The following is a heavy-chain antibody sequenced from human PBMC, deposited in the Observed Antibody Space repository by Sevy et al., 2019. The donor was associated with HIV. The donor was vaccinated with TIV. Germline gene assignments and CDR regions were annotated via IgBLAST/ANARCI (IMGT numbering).Heavy chain of an antibody. Sequence: ASVKVSCKASEYTFTAYYMHWVRQAPGQGLEWMGWINPNTGGTCYAQNFQGRVTMTRDTSISTAYMELSSLRSDDTAVYYWARDRTGLYGDYVPHYFDSWGQGTLVTVSS. CDR2: INPNTGGT. J-gene: IGHJ4*02. CDR3: ARDRTGLYGDYVPHYFDS. D-gene: IGHD4-17*01. V-gene: IGHV1-2*02. CDR1: EYTFTAYY.